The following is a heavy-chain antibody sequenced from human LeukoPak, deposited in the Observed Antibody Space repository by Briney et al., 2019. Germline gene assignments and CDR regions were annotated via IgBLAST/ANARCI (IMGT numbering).Heavy chain of an antibody. Sequence: SETLSLTCAVYGGSFSGYYWSWIRQPPGKGLEWIGEINHSGSTNYNPSLKSRVTISVDTSKNQFSLKLSSVTAADTAVYYCARYAMAGYYFDYWGQGTLVTVSS. CDR1: GGSFSGYY. V-gene: IGHV4-34*01. CDR3: ARYAMAGYYFDY. D-gene: IGHD2-8*01. CDR2: INHSGST. J-gene: IGHJ4*02.